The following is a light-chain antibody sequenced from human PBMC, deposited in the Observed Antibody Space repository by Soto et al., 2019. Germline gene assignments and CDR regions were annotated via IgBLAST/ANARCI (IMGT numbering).Light chain of an antibody. CDR1: QSIRNY. J-gene: IGKJ2*01. Sequence: DIQMTQSPSSLSASVGDRVTITCRASQSIRNYLNWYQQKPGKAPKLLIYDASSLQSGVPSRFSGSGSGTDFTLTISSLQPEDFATYYCQQSYTTHTFGQGTKLEMK. V-gene: IGKV1-39*01. CDR3: QQSYTTHT. CDR2: DAS.